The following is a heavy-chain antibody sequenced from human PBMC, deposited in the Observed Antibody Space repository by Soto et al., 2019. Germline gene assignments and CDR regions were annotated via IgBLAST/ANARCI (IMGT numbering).Heavy chain of an antibody. D-gene: IGHD2-15*01. CDR2: IYYSGST. Sequence: SETLSLTCTVSGGSISSYYWSWIRQPPGKGLEWIGYIYYSGSTNYNPSLKSRVTISVDTSKNQFSLKLSSVTAADTAVYYCARDSTLRSYAMDVWGQGTTVTVSS. CDR3: ARDSTLRSYAMDV. V-gene: IGHV4-59*01. J-gene: IGHJ6*02. CDR1: GGSISSYY.